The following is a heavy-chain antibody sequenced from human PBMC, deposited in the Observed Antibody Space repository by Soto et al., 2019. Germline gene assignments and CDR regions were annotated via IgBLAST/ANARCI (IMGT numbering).Heavy chain of an antibody. CDR1: GFTFSSYA. CDR3: AKVLMIVVVAQKAFDY. Sequence: EVQLLVSGGGLVQPGGSLRLSCAASGFTFSSYAMSWVRQAPGKGLEWVSAISGSGGSTYYADSVKGRFTISRDNSKNTLYLQMNSLRAEDTAVYYCAKVLMIVVVAQKAFDYWGQGTLVTVSS. V-gene: IGHV3-23*01. CDR2: ISGSGGST. J-gene: IGHJ4*02. D-gene: IGHD3-22*01.